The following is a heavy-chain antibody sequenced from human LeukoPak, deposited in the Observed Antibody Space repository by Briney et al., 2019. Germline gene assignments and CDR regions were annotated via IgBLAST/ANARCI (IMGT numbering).Heavy chain of an antibody. V-gene: IGHV3-11*04. CDR2: ISSSGSTI. D-gene: IGHD1-26*01. CDR1: GFTFSDYY. J-gene: IGHJ1*01. CDR3: ATDSSSGSYRAEYFQH. Sequence: PGGSLRLSCAASGFTFSDYYMSWIRQAPGKGLEWVSYISSSGSTIYYADSVKGRFTISRDNSKNTLYLQMNSLRAEDTAVYYCATDSSSGSYRAEYFQHWGQGTLVTVSS.